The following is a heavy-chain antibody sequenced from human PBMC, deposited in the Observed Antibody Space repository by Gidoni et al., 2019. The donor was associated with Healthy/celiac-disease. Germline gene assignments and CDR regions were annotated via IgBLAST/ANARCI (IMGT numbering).Heavy chain of an antibody. CDR2: ISSSGSTI. V-gene: IGHV3-11*01. CDR1: GFTFRDYY. D-gene: IGHD4-17*01. CDR3: ARDAGPNSPDYGSPRNWYFDL. Sequence: QVQLVESGGGLVKPGGSLRLSFAASGFTFRDYYMSWIRQAPGKGLEWVSYISSSGSTIYYADSVKGRFTISRDNAKNSLYLQMNSLRAEDTAVYYCARDAGPNSPDYGSPRNWYFDLWGRGTLVTVSS. J-gene: IGHJ2*01.